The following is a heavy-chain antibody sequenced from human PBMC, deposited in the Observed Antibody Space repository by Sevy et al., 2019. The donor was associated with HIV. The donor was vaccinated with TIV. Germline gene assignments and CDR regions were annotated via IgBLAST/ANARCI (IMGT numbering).Heavy chain of an antibody. Sequence: SETLSLTCTVSGYAISSGYLWGWLRQPPGKGLEWIGSVDHTGNTYYNPSLKSRVTTSVDTSKNQFSLRLSSVTAADTAVYYCANFGRLLIINGDAFDVWGQGTMVTVSS. V-gene: IGHV4-38-2*02. CDR1: GYAISSGYL. CDR3: ANFGRLLIINGDAFDV. D-gene: IGHD3-9*01. CDR2: VDHTGNT. J-gene: IGHJ3*01.